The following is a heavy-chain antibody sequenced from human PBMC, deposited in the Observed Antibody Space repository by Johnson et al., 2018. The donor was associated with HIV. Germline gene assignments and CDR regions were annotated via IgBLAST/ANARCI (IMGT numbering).Heavy chain of an antibody. CDR2: ISYDGSNK. CDR3: TTDRATYDAFDI. D-gene: IGHD1-26*01. V-gene: IGHV3-30-3*01. J-gene: IGHJ3*02. Sequence: VQLVESGGGLVKPGGSLRLPCAASGFTFSDYYMSWIRQAPGKGLEWVAVISYDGSNKYFTDSVRGRFTISRDDSKNTLYLQMNSLKTEDTAVYYCTTDRATYDAFDIWGQGTMVTVSS. CDR1: GFTFSDYY.